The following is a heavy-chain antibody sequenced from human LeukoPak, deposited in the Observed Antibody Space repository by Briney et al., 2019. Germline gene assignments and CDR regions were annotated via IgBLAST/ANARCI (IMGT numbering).Heavy chain of an antibody. J-gene: IGHJ3*02. CDR2: IRSKAYGGTT. D-gene: IGHD3-10*01. Sequence: GGSLRLSCTASGFTFGDYAMSWFRQAPGKGLEWVGFIRSKAYGGTTEYAASVKGRFTISRDDSKSIAYLQMNSLKTEDTAVYYCRGVRGVIAFDIWGQGTMVTVSS. CDR1: GFTFGDYA. V-gene: IGHV3-49*03. CDR3: RGVRGVIAFDI.